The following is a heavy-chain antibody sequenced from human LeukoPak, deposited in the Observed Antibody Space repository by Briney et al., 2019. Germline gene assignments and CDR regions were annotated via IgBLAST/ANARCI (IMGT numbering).Heavy chain of an antibody. V-gene: IGHV1-2*02. CDR2: INPNSGGT. D-gene: IGHD2-2*01. Sequence: GASVKVSCKASGYTFTGYYMHWVRQAPGQGLEWMGWINPNSGGTNYAQKFQGRVTMTRDTSISTAYMELSRLRSDDTAVYYCAREEFVGYCSSTSCYRVPDYWGQGTLVTVSS. CDR3: AREEFVGYCSSTSCYRVPDY. J-gene: IGHJ4*02. CDR1: GYTFTGYY.